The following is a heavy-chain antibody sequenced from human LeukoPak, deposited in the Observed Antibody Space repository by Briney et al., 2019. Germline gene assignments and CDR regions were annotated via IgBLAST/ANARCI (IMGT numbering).Heavy chain of an antibody. J-gene: IGHJ4*02. V-gene: IGHV4-39*07. CDR2: IYYSGST. D-gene: IGHD1-26*01. CDR1: GGSISSSSYY. CDR3: ARATRSYSKSIDY. Sequence: SETLSLTCTVSGGSISSSSYYWGWIRQPPGKGLEWIGSIYYSGSTYYNPSLKSRVTISVDTSKNQFSLKLSSVTAADTAVYYCARATRSYSKSIDYWGQGTLVTVSS.